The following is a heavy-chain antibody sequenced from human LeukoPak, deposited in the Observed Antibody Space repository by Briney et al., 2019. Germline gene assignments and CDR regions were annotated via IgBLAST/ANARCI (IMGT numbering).Heavy chain of an antibody. CDR3: ARFTFGGVYYYYYYMDV. J-gene: IGHJ6*03. CDR2: IYYSGST. Sequence: PSETLSLTCTVSGGSISSYYWSWIRQPPGKGLEWIGYIYYSGSTNYNPSLKSRVTISVDTSKNQFSLKLSSVTAADTAVYYCARFTFGGVYYYYYYMDVWGKGTRSPSP. D-gene: IGHD3-16*01. V-gene: IGHV4-59*01. CDR1: GGSISSYY.